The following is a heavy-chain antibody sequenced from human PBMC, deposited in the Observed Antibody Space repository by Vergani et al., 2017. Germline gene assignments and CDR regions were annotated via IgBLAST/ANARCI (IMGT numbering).Heavy chain of an antibody. Sequence: EVQLVESGGGLIKPGGSLRLPCAAFGLTVSSNYMSWVRQAPGKGLEWVSVIYSGGSRYYPDPVKGRFTISRDNSKNTLYLQMNSLRAEDTAVYYCSRYNWNDKGYFDYWGPGTLVTVSS. CDR1: GLTVSSNY. CDR3: SRYNWNDKGYFDY. D-gene: IGHD1-20*01. V-gene: IGHV3-53*01. J-gene: IGHJ4*02. CDR2: IYSGGSR.